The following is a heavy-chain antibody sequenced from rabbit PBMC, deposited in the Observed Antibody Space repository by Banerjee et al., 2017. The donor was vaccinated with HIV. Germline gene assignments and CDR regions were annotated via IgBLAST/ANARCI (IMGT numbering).Heavy chain of an antibody. J-gene: IGHJ4*01. D-gene: IGHD1-1*01. Sequence: QEQLVEYGGDLVQPEGSLTLTCKASGLDFSSSYWICWVRQAPGKGLEWIACIYTGSGSTYYASWAKGRFTISKTSSTTVTLQMTSLTAADTATYFCARDAGSNGYIYFNLWGQGTLVTVS. CDR1: GLDFSSSYW. V-gene: IGHV1S45*01. CDR2: IYTGSGST. CDR3: ARDAGSNGYIYFNL.